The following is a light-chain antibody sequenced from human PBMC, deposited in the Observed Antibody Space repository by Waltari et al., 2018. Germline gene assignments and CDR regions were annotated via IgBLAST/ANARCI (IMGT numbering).Light chain of an antibody. J-gene: IGKJ2*01. CDR1: HRINIW. CDR2: KAS. V-gene: IGKV1-5*01. CDR3: QQFDTDVT. Sequence: IQVIQSPSTLSASFGHTVTISCRVSHRINIWLAWYQQKPGKAPKLLIKKASTLEDGVPSRFSGSGSGTEFTLTIKSLQPDDFGTYFCQQFDTDVTFGQGTKVEI.